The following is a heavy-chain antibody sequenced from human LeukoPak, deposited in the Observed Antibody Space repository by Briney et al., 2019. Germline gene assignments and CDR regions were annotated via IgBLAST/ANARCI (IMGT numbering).Heavy chain of an antibody. J-gene: IGHJ6*03. D-gene: IGHD6-6*01. CDR2: ISGSGGST. CDR3: ARDKKQLAHYYYYYMDV. V-gene: IGHV3-23*01. Sequence: GGSLRLSCAASGFTFSNAWMSWVRQAPGKGLEWVSAISGSGGSTYYTDSVKGRFTIFRDNSKNTLYLQMNSLRAEDTAVYYCARDKKQLAHYYYYYMDVWGKGTTVTVSS. CDR1: GFTFSNAW.